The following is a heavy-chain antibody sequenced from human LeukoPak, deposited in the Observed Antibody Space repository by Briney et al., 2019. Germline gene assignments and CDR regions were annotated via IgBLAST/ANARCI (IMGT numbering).Heavy chain of an antibody. Sequence: GGSLRLSCAASGFTFSSYAMHWVRQAPGKGLEWVAVISYDGSNKYYADSVKGRFTISRDNSKNTLYLQMNRLRAEDTAVYYCARASATAMDYWGQGTLVTVSS. CDR3: ARASATAMDY. D-gene: IGHD5-18*01. CDR1: GFTFSSYA. J-gene: IGHJ4*02. CDR2: ISYDGSNK. V-gene: IGHV3-30*04.